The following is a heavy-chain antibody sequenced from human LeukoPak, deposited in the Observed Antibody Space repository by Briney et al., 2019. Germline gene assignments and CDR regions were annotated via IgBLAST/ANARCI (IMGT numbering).Heavy chain of an antibody. CDR3: ARGPYYYDSSGYYYPILLDIDY. CDR1: GYTFTSYG. CDR2: ISAYNGNT. J-gene: IGHJ4*02. V-gene: IGHV1-18*01. Sequence: ASVKVSCKASGYTFTSYGISWVRQAPGQGLEWMGWISAYNGNTNYAQKLQGRVTMTTDTSTSTAYMELRSLRSDDTAVYYCARGPYYYDSSGYYYPILLDIDYWGQGTLVTVSS. D-gene: IGHD3-22*01.